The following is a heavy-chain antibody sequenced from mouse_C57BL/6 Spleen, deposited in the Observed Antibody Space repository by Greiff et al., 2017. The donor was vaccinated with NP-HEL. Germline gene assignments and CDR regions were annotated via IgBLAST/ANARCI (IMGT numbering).Heavy chain of an antibody. V-gene: IGHV1-58*01. CDR3: AIYYYGSRGYYFDY. CDR2: IYIGNGYT. CDR1: GYTFTSYG. D-gene: IGHD1-1*01. Sequence: DVKLQESGAELVRPGSSVKMSCKTSGYTFTSYGINWVKQRPGQGLEWIGYIYIGNGYTEYNEKFKGKATLTSDTSSSTAYMQLSSLTSEDSAIYFCAIYYYGSRGYYFDYWGQGTTLTVSS. J-gene: IGHJ2*01.